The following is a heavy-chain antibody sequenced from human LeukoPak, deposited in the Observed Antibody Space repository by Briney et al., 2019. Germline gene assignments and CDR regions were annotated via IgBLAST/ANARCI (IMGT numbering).Heavy chain of an antibody. CDR1: GFTFSSYG. J-gene: IGHJ4*02. CDR3: AKGDTTIFGMVDPDY. Sequence: GGSLRLSCAASGFTFSSYGMSWVRQAPGKGLEWVSCISSRSNYVYYIDSVKGRFTISRDNAKNSVYLQMNSVKAEDTAVYYCAKGDTTIFGMVDPDYWGQGTQVVVSS. CDR2: ISSRSNYV. D-gene: IGHD3-3*01. V-gene: IGHV3-21*06.